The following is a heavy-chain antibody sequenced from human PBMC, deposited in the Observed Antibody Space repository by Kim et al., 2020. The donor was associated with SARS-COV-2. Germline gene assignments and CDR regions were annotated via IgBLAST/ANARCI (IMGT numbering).Heavy chain of an antibody. J-gene: IGHJ4*02. D-gene: IGHD3-22*01. CDR1: GFTFTSSA. V-gene: IGHV1-58*01. CDR2: IVVGSGNT. Sequence: PSVKVSCKASGFTFTSSAVQWVRQARGQRLEWIGWIVVGSGNTNYAQKFQERVTITRDMSTSTAYMELSSLRSEDTAVYYCAAEVGITMIVDWGQGTLVTVSS. CDR3: AAEVGITMIVD.